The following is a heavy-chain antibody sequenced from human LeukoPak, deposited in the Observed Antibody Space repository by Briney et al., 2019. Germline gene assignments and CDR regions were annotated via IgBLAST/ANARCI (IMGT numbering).Heavy chain of an antibody. Sequence: GASVTVSCKASGYTFTGYYMHWVRQAPGQGLEWMGWINPNSGGTNYAQKFQGRVTMTRDTSISTAYMELSRLRSDDTAVYYCARNYRRGEKNWFGPLGPGNPGHRLL. V-gene: IGHV1-2*02. CDR3: ARNYRRGEKNWFGP. CDR2: INPNSGGT. CDR1: GYTFTGYY. J-gene: IGHJ5*02. D-gene: IGHD3-10*01.